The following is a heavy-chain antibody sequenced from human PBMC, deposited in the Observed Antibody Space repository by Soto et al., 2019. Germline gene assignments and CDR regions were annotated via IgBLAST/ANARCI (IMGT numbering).Heavy chain of an antibody. CDR1: SVSINSFTHHS. V-gene: IGHV4-4*08. CDR2: ISKSGFT. Sequence: QAQLQTSGPGLVKPSETLSLTCTVSSVSINSFTHHSCSWIRQPPGKGLEWVGYISKSGFTRYKPSLSSRGTLSVDTSQSTLSQKLSSGPAADTALYFCSQQGFGHLHGLVDVWGQGTTVTVSS. CDR3: SQQGFGHLHGLVDV. D-gene: IGHD3-10*01. J-gene: IGHJ6*02.